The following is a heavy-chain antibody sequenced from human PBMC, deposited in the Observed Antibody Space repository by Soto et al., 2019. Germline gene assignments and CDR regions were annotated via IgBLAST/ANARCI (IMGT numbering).Heavy chain of an antibody. Sequence: PFQILSLTCVVSGGSVSRGGCSWSWIRQPPGKGLEWIGYIYHNGNTYSNPSLKSRVTISVDRSKNQFSLKLISVTAADTAVYYCARGEYSSSSGAPWFDPWGQGTLVTVSS. D-gene: IGHD6-6*01. CDR2: IYHNGNT. V-gene: IGHV4-30-2*01. CDR1: GGSVSRGGCS. J-gene: IGHJ5*02. CDR3: ARGEYSSSSGAPWFDP.